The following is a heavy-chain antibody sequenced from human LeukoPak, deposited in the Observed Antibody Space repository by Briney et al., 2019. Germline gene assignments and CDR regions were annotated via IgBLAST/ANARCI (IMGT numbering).Heavy chain of an antibody. V-gene: IGHV3-48*01. D-gene: IGHD6-6*01. CDR1: GFSLSAYN. CDR2: ISSSSATI. J-gene: IGHJ6*03. CDR3: ARDRHVPGLYYYYMDV. Sequence: GGSLRLSCEGSGFSLSAYNMNWVRQAPGKGLESVSYISSSSATIFYADSVKGRFTISRDNAKNSLYLQMDSLRPEDTAVYFCARDRHVPGLYYYYMDVWGKGTTVTVSS.